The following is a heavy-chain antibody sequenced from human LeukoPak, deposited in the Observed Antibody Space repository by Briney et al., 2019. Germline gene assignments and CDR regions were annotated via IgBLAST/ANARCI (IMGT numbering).Heavy chain of an antibody. Sequence: GGSLRLSCAASGFTFSDYYMSWIRQAPGKGLEWVSYISSSGSTIYYADSVKGRFTISRDNAKNSLYLQMNSLRAEDTAVYYCAGDPEGYYYDSSGRLDYWGQGTLVTVSS. CDR3: AGDPEGYYYDSSGRLDY. V-gene: IGHV3-11*01. CDR1: GFTFSDYY. J-gene: IGHJ4*02. D-gene: IGHD3-22*01. CDR2: ISSSGSTI.